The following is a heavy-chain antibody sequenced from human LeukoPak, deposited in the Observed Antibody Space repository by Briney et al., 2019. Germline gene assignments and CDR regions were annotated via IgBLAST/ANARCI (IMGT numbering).Heavy chain of an antibody. J-gene: IGHJ4*02. D-gene: IGHD5-18*01. CDR2: IYYSGST. V-gene: IGHV4-39*01. Sequence: SETLSLTCTVSGGSISSSSYYWASVRQPPGKGLEWIGSIYYSGSTYYNRSLKSRVTISVDTSKNQFSLKLSSVTAADTAVYYCASLDTALGYWGQGTLVTVSS. CDR1: GGSISSSSYY. CDR3: ASLDTALGY.